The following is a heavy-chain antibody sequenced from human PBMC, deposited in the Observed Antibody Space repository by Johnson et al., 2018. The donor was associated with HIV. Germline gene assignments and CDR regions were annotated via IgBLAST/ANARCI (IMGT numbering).Heavy chain of an antibody. D-gene: IGHD5-24*01. CDR1: GFTVSSNY. CDR2: IYSGGST. V-gene: IGHV3-66*03. J-gene: IGHJ3*02. CDR3: ARALEGDAFDI. Sequence: VQLVESGGGLIQPGGSLRLSCAASGFTVSSNYMSWVRQAPGQGLEWVSVIYSGGSTYYADAVKGRFTISRDNSKNTRYLQMNSLRAEDTAVYYCARALEGDAFDIWGQGTMVTVSS.